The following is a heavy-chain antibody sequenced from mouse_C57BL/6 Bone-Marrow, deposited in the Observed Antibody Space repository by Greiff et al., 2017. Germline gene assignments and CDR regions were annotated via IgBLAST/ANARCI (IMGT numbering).Heavy chain of an antibody. D-gene: IGHD1-1*01. CDR2: IYPRSGNT. CDR3: APSSYYYGSSYGAY. CDR1: GYTFTSYG. V-gene: IGHV1-81*01. Sequence: VQLQQSGPELVKPGASVKLSCKASGYTFTSYGISWVKQRTGQGLEWIGEIYPRSGNTYYNEKFKGKDTLTADKSSSTAYMELRSLTSEDSAVYFCAPSSYYYGSSYGAYWGQGTLVTVSA. J-gene: IGHJ3*01.